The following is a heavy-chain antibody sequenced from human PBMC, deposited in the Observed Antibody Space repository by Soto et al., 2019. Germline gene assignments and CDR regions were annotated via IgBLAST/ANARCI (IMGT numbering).Heavy chain of an antibody. CDR2: IYYSGST. V-gene: IGHV4-30-4*01. CDR3: ARGPGIMITFGGVIEHPTGNWFDP. CDR1: GGSISSGDYY. J-gene: IGHJ5*02. Sequence: QVQLQESGPGLVKPSQTLSLTCTVSGGSISSGDYYWSWIRQPPGKGLEWIGYIYYSGSTYYNPSLKSRVTISVDTSKNQFSLKLSSVTAADTAVYYCARGPGIMITFGGVIEHPTGNWFDPWGQGTLVTVSS. D-gene: IGHD3-16*01.